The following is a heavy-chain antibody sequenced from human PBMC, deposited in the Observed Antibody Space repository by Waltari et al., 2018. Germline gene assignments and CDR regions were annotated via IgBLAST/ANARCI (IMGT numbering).Heavy chain of an antibody. V-gene: IGHV3-48*01. CDR3: ARPITIFGVVVDAFDI. Sequence: EVQQVESGGGLVQPGGSLRLSCSASGFTFSSYSMNWVRQAPGKGLEWVSYISSSSSTIYYADSVKGRFTISRDNAKNSLYLQMNSLRAEDTAVYYCARPITIFGVVVDAFDIWGQGTMVTVSS. CDR2: ISSSSSTI. D-gene: IGHD3-3*01. J-gene: IGHJ3*02. CDR1: GFTFSSYS.